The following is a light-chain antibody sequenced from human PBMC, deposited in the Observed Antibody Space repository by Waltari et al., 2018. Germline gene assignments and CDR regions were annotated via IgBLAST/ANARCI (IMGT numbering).Light chain of an antibody. CDR2: GDD. J-gene: IGLJ2*01. CDR3: QSYDSSLSGV. Sequence: QSVLTQPPSVSGTPGQTVTISCTGSSPNIGAGYAVHWYQQLPGTAPKLLVSGDDNRPSGVPDRFSGSKSGSSASLAITGLQAEDEADYYCQSYDSSLSGVFGGGTKLTVL. V-gene: IGLV1-40*01. CDR1: SPNIGAGYA.